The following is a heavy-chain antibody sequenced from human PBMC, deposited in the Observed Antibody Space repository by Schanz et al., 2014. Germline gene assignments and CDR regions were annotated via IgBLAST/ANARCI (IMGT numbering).Heavy chain of an antibody. Sequence: EVQLVESGGGLVKPGGSLRLSCEASGFTFTTYRMDWVRQAPGKGLEWVSSVTSRNYMYYADSVTGRFTLSRDSAKNLVFLQMNSLRVEDTAVYYCARNYYDSSGYYHGMEVWGQGTAVTVSS. CDR1: GFTFTTYR. CDR3: ARNYYDSSGYYHGMEV. J-gene: IGHJ6*02. CDR2: VTSRNYM. D-gene: IGHD3-22*01. V-gene: IGHV3-21*02.